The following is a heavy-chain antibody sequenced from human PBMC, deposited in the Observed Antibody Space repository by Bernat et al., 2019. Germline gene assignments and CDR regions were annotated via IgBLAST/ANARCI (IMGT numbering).Heavy chain of an antibody. Sequence: EVQLVESGGGLVQPGGSLKLSCAASGFTFSGSAMHWVRQASGKGLEWVGRIRNKTNNYATAYGASMKGRFTISRDDSKNTAYLEMNTLKTEDTAVYYCTTKYSYYMDVWGKGTTVTVSS. CDR1: GFTFSGSA. CDR3: TTKYSYYMDV. V-gene: IGHV3-73*02. J-gene: IGHJ6*03. CDR2: IRNKTNNYAT.